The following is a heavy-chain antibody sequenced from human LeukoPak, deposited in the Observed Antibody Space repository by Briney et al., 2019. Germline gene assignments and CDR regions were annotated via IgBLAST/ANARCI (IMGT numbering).Heavy chain of an antibody. CDR1: GFTFSNYA. V-gene: IGHV3-64D*06. CDR3: ARDVYESVTMVRGVMFDP. J-gene: IGHJ5*02. D-gene: IGHD3-10*01. Sequence: PGGSLRLSCSASGFTFSNYAMHWVRQAPGKGLEYVSAMNGRFTISRDNSKNTLYLQMSSLRAEDTAVYYCARDVYESVTMVRGVMFDPWGQGTLVTVSS.